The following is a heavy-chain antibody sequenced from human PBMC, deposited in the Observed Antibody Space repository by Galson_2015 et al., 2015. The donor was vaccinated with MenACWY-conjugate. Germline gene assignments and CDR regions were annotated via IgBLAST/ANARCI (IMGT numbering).Heavy chain of an antibody. Sequence: GTLSLACAISGGSISSNVWRNWVRRPPGEGLEWIAAISHTESTTYNPSLKSRVTMSVDKSKYQFSLDLSSVTAADSAVYYCARRLRSACYCFQHWGQGTLVTVSS. V-gene: IGHV4-4*02. CDR2: ISHTEST. D-gene: IGHD2-21*02. J-gene: IGHJ1*01. CDR3: ARRLRSACYCFQH. CDR1: GGSISSNVW.